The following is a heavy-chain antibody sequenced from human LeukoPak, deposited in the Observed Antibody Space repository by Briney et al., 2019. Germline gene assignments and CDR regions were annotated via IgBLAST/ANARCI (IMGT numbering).Heavy chain of an antibody. V-gene: IGHV1-2*02. J-gene: IGHJ4*02. CDR2: IYPNNGAT. D-gene: IGHD3-10*01. CDR3: ARDGPAQMVDFDY. Sequence: GDSVKVSCKASGYTFSGTGWYLYWLRQAPGQGLECMGWIYPNNGATAYAQKFQGRVAMTRETSITTAYMELSRLRPDDTAVYYCARDGPAQMVDFDYWGQGTLVTVSS. CDR1: GYTFSGTGWY.